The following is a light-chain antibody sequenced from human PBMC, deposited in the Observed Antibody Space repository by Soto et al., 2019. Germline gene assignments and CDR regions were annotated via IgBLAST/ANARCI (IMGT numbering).Light chain of an antibody. J-gene: IGLJ1*01. CDR1: SSNIGAGYD. V-gene: IGLV1-40*01. CDR2: NDI. CDR3: QSFDSSLSGSGV. Sequence: QSVLTQPPSVSGAPGQRVTISCPGSSSNIGAGYDVHWYQQLPETAPRLLIYNDINRPSGVPARFSGSRSGTSASLAITGLQPEDEAVYYCQSFDSSLSGSGVFGTGTKLTVL.